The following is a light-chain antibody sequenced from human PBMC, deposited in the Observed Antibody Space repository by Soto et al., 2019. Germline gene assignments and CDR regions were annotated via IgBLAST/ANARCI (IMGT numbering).Light chain of an antibody. CDR3: QQYGSSPRT. V-gene: IGKV3-20*01. CDR1: QSVSSTY. CDR2: GAS. Sequence: EIVLTQSPGTLSLSPGERATLSCRASQSVSSTYLAWYQQKPGQAPRLLIYGASSRAPGIPDRFSGSGSGTDFTLTISRLEPEDCAVYYCQQYGSSPRTFGQGTKVEI. J-gene: IGKJ1*01.